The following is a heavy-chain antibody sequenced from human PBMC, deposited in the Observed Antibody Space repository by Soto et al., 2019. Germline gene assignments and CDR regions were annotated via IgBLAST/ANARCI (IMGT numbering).Heavy chain of an antibody. Sequence: GASVKVSCKASGYTFTSYYMHWVRQAPRQGLERMGIINPSGGSTSYAQKFQGRVTMTRDTSTSTVYMELSSLGSEDTAVYYCARSGNIMITLGGPTPQGAFDIWGKGKMVTVS. D-gene: IGHD3-16*01. V-gene: IGHV1-46*01. J-gene: IGHJ3*02. CDR3: ARSGNIMITLGGPTPQGAFDI. CDR2: INPSGGST. CDR1: GYTFTSYY.